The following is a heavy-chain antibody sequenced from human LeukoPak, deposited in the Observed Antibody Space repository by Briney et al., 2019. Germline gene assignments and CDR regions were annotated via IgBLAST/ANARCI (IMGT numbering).Heavy chain of an antibody. V-gene: IGHV1-69*05. D-gene: IGHD1-7*01. CDR2: IIPIFGTA. CDR1: GGTFSSYA. CDR3: AREELPPYNWNYVDI. J-gene: IGHJ3*02. Sequence: SVKVSCKASGGTFSSYAISWVRQAPGQGLEWMGGIIPIFGTANYAQKFQGRVTITTDESTSTAYKELSSLRSEDTAVYYCAREELPPYNWNYVDIWGQGTMVTVSS.